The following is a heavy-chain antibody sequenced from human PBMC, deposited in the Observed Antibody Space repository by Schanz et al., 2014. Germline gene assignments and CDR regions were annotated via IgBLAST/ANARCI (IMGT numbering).Heavy chain of an antibody. CDR3: ATMWGYCTATACQILEVLDV. V-gene: IGHV1-2*06. Sequence: QVRLVQSGAEVKKPGASVKVSCKASGYTFIDYSLNWVRQAPGQGLEWLGRITPKTGVTNYAQKFNDRVTMTREASTNTVYMELSRLTSDDMAVYYCATMWGYCTATACQILEVLDVWGQGTMVTVSS. D-gene: IGHD2-8*02. CDR2: ITPKTGVT. J-gene: IGHJ3*01. CDR1: GYTFIDYS.